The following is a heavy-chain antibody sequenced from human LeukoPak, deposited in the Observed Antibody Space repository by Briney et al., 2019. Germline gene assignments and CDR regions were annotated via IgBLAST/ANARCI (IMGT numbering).Heavy chain of an antibody. Sequence: GGSLRLSCAASGFTFSSYWMHWVRQAPGKGLVWVSRINSDGSSTSYTDSVKGRFTISRDNAKNTLYLQMNSLRAKDTAVYYCARVIAVAGFDYWGQGTLVTVSS. J-gene: IGHJ4*02. CDR3: ARVIAVAGFDY. CDR1: GFTFSSYW. CDR2: INSDGSST. D-gene: IGHD6-19*01. V-gene: IGHV3-74*01.